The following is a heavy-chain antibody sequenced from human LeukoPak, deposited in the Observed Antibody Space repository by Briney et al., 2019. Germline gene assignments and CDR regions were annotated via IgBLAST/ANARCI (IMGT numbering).Heavy chain of an antibody. CDR3: ARGVGAYYMDV. CDR2: ISGSGGST. CDR1: GFTFSSYG. J-gene: IGHJ6*03. Sequence: GGTLRLSCAASGFTFSSYGMSWVRQAPGKGLEWVSAISGSGGSTYYADSVKGRFTISRDNSKNTLYLQMNSLRAEDTAVYYCARGVGAYYMDVWGKGTTVTISS. V-gene: IGHV3-23*01. D-gene: IGHD1-26*01.